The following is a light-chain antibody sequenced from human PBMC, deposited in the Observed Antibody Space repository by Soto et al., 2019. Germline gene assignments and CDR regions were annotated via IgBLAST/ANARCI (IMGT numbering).Light chain of an antibody. CDR1: SSDVGGYNY. J-gene: IGLJ1*01. Sequence: QSVLTQPASVSGSPGQSITISCTGTSSDVGGYNYVSWYQQHPGKAPKLMIYDVSNRPSGVSDRFSGSKSGNTASLTISGLQAEDEVDYYCSSYTSSSTYVFGTGTTVTVL. CDR3: SSYTSSSTYV. CDR2: DVS. V-gene: IGLV2-14*01.